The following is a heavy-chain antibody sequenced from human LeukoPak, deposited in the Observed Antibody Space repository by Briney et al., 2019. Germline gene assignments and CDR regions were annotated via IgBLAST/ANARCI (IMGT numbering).Heavy chain of an antibody. D-gene: IGHD3-16*01. J-gene: IGHJ4*02. CDR3: GRGVLGDGGPYYFEY. V-gene: IGHV1-2*02. CDR2: INPNSGGT. CDR1: GYTFTGYY. Sequence: ASVKVSCKASGYTFTGYYLHWVRQAPGQGFQWMEWINPNSGGTNYAQNFQGRVTMTRDTSISTAYMELSRLRSDDAAVYYCGRGVLGDGGPYYFEYWGQGTLVTVSS.